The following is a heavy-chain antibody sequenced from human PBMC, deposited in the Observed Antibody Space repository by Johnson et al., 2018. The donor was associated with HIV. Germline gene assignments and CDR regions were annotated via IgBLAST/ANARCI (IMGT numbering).Heavy chain of an antibody. V-gene: IGHV3-30*04. CDR1: GFTFSSYA. D-gene: IGHD6-13*01. CDR2: ISYDGSNK. J-gene: IGHJ3*02. Sequence: QMLFVESGGGVVQPGRSLRLSCAASGFTFSSYAMHWVRQAPGKGLEWVAVISYDGSNKYYADSVKGRFTISRDNSKNTLYLQMNSLRAEDTAVYYCARSYSSLDAFDIWGQGTMVTVSS. CDR3: ARSYSSLDAFDI.